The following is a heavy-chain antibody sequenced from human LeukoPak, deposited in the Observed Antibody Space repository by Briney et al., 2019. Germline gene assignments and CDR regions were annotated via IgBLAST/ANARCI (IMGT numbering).Heavy chain of an antibody. J-gene: IGHJ4*02. CDR2: ISGSGGST. V-gene: IGHV3-23*01. Sequence: GGSLRLSCAASGLTFSSYAMSWVRQAPGKGLEWVSSISGSGGSTYYADSVKGRFTISRDNSKNTLYLQMNSLRAEDTAVYYCARDGEYSYGYGFDYWGQGTLVTVSS. CDR1: GLTFSSYA. D-gene: IGHD5-18*01. CDR3: ARDGEYSYGYGFDY.